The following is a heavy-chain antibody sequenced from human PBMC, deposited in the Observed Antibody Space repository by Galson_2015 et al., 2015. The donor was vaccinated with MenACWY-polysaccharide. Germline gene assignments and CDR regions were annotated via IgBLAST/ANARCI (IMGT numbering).Heavy chain of an antibody. D-gene: IGHD6-19*01. CDR1: GYTFTTHY. J-gene: IGHJ4*02. V-gene: IGHV1-8*02. CDR3: ASTKAGTHYFDY. Sequence: SVKVSCKASGYTFTTHYFHWVRQATGQGPEWMGWMNPNSGNTGYAQKFQGRVTMTRNTSISTAYMELSSLTSEDTAVYYCASTKAGTHYFDYWGQGTLVTVSS. CDR2: MNPNSGNT.